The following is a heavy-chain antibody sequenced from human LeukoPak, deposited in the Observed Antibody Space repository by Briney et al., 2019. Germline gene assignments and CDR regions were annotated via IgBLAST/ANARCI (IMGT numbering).Heavy chain of an antibody. V-gene: IGHV1-69*02. Sequence: SVKVSCKASGGTFSSYTISWVRQAPGQGLEWMGRIIPILGIANYAQKFQGRATITADKSTSTAYMELSSLRSEDTAVYYCANSQRRFLEELYYYYMDVWGKGTTVTVSS. D-gene: IGHD3-3*01. CDR1: GGTFSSYT. CDR2: IIPILGIA. J-gene: IGHJ6*03. CDR3: ANSQRRFLEELYYYYMDV.